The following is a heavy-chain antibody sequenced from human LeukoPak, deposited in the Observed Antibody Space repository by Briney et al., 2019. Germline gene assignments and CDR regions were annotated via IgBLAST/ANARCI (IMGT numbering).Heavy chain of an antibody. V-gene: IGHV3-53*01. CDR3: ARALIVRNGYNYSPNYFDY. Sequence: GGSLRPSCAASGLTTNSNYMNWVRQGPGKGLQLVSIIYSGGTTYYADSVKGRFTISRDNSKNTLYLQMNSLRAEDTAVYYCARALIVRNGYNYSPNYFDYWGQGTLVTVPS. J-gene: IGHJ4*02. CDR2: IYSGGTT. D-gene: IGHD5-24*01. CDR1: GLTTNSNY.